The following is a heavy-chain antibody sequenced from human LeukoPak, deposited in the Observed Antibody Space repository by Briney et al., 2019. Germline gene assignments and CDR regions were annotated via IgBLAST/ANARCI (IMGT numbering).Heavy chain of an antibody. CDR1: GFTFSSYA. Sequence: GGSLRLSRAASGFTFSSYAMHWVRQAPGKGLEWVAVISYDGSNKYYADSVKGRFTISGDNSKNTLYLQMNSLRGDDTAVYYCATAARSGWPGAYWGQGTLVTVSS. V-gene: IGHV3-30-3*01. J-gene: IGHJ4*02. CDR2: ISYDGSNK. CDR3: ATAARSGWPGAY. D-gene: IGHD6-19*01.